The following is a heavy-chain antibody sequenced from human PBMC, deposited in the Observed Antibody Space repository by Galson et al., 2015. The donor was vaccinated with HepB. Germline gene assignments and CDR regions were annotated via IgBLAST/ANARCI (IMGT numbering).Heavy chain of an antibody. CDR3: AKGITGSYWNFQH. CDR2: ISGSGGST. Sequence: SLRLSCAASGFTFSTYPMSWVRQAPGKGLEWVSGISGSGGSTYYADSVKGRFTISRDNSKNTLYLQMNSLRAEDTAIYYCAKGITGSYWNFQHWGQGTLITVSS. J-gene: IGHJ1*01. D-gene: IGHD1-26*01. CDR1: GFTFSTYP. V-gene: IGHV3-23*01.